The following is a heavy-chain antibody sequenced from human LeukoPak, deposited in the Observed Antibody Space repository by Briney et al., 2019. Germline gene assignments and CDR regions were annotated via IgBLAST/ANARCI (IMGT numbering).Heavy chain of an antibody. J-gene: IGHJ4*02. Sequence: PGRSLRLSCTASGFTFGDYAMSWVRQAPGKGLEWVGFIRSKAYGGTTEYAASVKGRFTISRDDSKSIAYLQMNSLKTEDTAVYYCTGGLEMATEADWGQGTLVTVSS. D-gene: IGHD5-24*01. V-gene: IGHV3-49*04. CDR1: GFTFGDYA. CDR3: TGGLEMATEAD. CDR2: IRSKAYGGTT.